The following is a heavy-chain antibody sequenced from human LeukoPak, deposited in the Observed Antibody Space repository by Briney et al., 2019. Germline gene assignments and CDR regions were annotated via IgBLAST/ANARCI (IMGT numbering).Heavy chain of an antibody. D-gene: IGHD4-11*01. V-gene: IGHV1-2*02. CDR3: ARRFGERLYSNNDAFDS. CDR1: GYTFTGYY. J-gene: IGHJ4*02. Sequence: GASVKVSCKASGYTFTGYYMHWVRQAPGQGLEWMGWINPNSGGTNYAQKFQGRVTMTRDTSISTAYMELSRLRSDDTAMYYCARRFGERLYSNNDAFDSWGQGTLVTVSS. CDR2: INPNSGGT.